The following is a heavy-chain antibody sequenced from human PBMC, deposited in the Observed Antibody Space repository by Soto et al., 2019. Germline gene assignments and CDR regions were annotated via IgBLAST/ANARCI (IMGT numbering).Heavy chain of an antibody. CDR1: GGTFSSYA. V-gene: IGHV1-69*13. CDR2: IIPIFGTA. CDR3: ARDQGSSGWPLRWFDP. J-gene: IGHJ5*02. Sequence: GASVKVSCKASGGTFSSYAISWVRQAPGQGLEWMGGIIPIFGTANYAQKFQGRVTITADESTSTAYMELSSLRSEDTAVYYCARDQGSSGWPLRWFDPWGQGTLVTVSS. D-gene: IGHD6-19*01.